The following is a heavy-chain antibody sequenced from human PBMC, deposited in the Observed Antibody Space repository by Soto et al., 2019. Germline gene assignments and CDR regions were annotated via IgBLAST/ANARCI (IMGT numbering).Heavy chain of an antibody. CDR1: GGSVSSGSYY. J-gene: IGHJ4*02. Sequence: QVQLQESGPGLVKPSETLSLTCTVSGGSVSSGSYYWSWIRQPPGKGLAWIGDIYTGVSTNYNPSLQSLVAISVDTAKTQCSLKVTSVTAAEPAVDYCASYSSGWYDVIYWGQGTLVTVS. V-gene: IGHV4-61*01. CDR3: ASYSSGWYDVIY. CDR2: IYTGVST. D-gene: IGHD6-19*01.